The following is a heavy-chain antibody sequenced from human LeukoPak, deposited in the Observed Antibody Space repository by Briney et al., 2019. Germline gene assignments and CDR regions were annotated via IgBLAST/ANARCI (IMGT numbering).Heavy chain of an antibody. Sequence: PGGSLRLSCAASGFTFSSYGMSWVRQAPGKGLEWVGRIKSKTDGGTTDYAAPVKGRFTISRDDSKNTLYLQMNSLETEDTAVYYCTTSYTPNADYWGQGTLVTVSS. CDR3: TTSYTPNADY. V-gene: IGHV3-15*01. J-gene: IGHJ4*02. CDR1: GFTFSSYG. CDR2: IKSKTDGGTT. D-gene: IGHD2-2*02.